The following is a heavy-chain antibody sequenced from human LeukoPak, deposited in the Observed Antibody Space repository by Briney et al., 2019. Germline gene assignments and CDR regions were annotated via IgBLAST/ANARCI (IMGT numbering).Heavy chain of an antibody. CDR1: GFTFSSYG. Sequence: GGSLRLSCAASGFTFSSYGMHWVRQAPGKGLEWVAVIWYDGSNKYYADSVKGRFTIFRDNSKNSVYLQMNSLRADDTAIFYCARWNVAFDVWGQGTLVTVSS. CDR3: ARWNVAFDV. CDR2: IWYDGSNK. D-gene: IGHD1-1*01. V-gene: IGHV3-33*01. J-gene: IGHJ4*02.